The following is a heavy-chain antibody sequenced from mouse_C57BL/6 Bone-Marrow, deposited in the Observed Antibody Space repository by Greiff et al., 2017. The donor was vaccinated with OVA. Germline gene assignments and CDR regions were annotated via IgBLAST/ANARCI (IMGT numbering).Heavy chain of an antibody. V-gene: IGHV2-3*01. D-gene: IGHD1-1*01. Sequence: VQRVESGPGLVAPSQSLSITCTVPGFSLTSHGVSWVRQPPGKGLEWLGVLWGDGSTNYHSALISRLSISNDNSKSQVFLKLNSLQTDDTATYYCAIYYGSTSFAYWGQGTLVTVSA. CDR3: AIYYGSTSFAY. CDR2: LWGDGST. J-gene: IGHJ3*01. CDR1: GFSLTSHG.